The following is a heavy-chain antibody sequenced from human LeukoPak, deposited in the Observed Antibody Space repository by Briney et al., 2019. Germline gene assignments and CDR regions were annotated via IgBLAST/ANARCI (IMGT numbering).Heavy chain of an antibody. D-gene: IGHD6-19*01. CDR3: AKGPRASGWTYFDY. Sequence: GGSLRLSCAASGFTFSSYAMSWVRQAPGKGLEWVSVISGSGGSTYSAESVKGRFTISRDNSKNTLYLQMNSLRVEVTAVYYCAKGPRASGWTYFDYWGQGTLVTVSS. CDR1: GFTFSSYA. J-gene: IGHJ4*02. CDR2: ISGSGGST. V-gene: IGHV3-23*01.